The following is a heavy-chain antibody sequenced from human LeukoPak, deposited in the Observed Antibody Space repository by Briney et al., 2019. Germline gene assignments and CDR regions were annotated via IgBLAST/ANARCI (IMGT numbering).Heavy chain of an antibody. J-gene: IGHJ4*02. CDR1: GGSISSYY. V-gene: IGHV4-59*08. Sequence: SETLSLTCTVSGGSISSYYWSWIRQPPGKGLEWIGYISYGGATSYKPSLKRRVTISVDSPKNRFSLRLSSLTAADTALYYCARHGGTLDYFDYWGPGSLVTVSS. CDR3: ARHGGTLDYFDY. D-gene: IGHD1-26*01. CDR2: ISYGGAT.